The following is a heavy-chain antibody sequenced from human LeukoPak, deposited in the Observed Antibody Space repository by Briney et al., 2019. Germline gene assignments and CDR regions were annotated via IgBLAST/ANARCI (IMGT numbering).Heavy chain of an antibody. V-gene: IGHV5-51*01. J-gene: IGHJ4*02. CDR3: AIYSDTYYFDH. D-gene: IGHD1-26*01. CDR1: GYSFTSSW. CDR2: IYPGDSDT. Sequence: GESLKISCKGSGYSFTSSWIGWVRQMPGKGLEWMGIIYPGDSDTRYSPSFQGQVTIAADKSISTAYLQWSSLRASDTAMYYCAIYSDTYYFDHWGQGTLVTVSS.